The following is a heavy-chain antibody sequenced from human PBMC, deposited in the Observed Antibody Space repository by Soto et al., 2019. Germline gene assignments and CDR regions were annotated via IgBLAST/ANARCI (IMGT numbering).Heavy chain of an antibody. J-gene: IGHJ5*01. CDR3: STRAYDTTGYYRFDP. Sequence: WTWIRQSPGKGLEWIGDINHSGRVNYSPSLKSRVTISLDTSKNQFSRTLRAVTAADTAMYYCSTRAYDTTGYYRFDPWGQGTLVTVSS. V-gene: IGHV4-34*01. CDR2: INHSGRV. D-gene: IGHD3-22*01.